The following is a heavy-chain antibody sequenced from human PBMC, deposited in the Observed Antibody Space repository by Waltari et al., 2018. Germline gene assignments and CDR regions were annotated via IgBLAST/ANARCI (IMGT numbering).Heavy chain of an antibody. CDR3: ARGEGGANEY. J-gene: IGHJ4*02. D-gene: IGHD1-26*01. CDR2: ISSGASII. Sequence: EVQLVESGGGLVQPGGPLSFFCAASGLTFRNYEMNWVRQAPGKGLEWVVYISSGASIIYYADSVKGRFTISRDNAKNSVYLQMSSLRAEDTAIYYCARGEGGANEYWGQGTLVTVSA. V-gene: IGHV3-48*03. CDR1: GLTFRNYE.